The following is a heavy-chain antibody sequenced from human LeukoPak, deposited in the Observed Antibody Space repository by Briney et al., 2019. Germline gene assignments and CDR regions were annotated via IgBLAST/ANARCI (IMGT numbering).Heavy chain of an antibody. V-gene: IGHV1-2*02. Sequence: GASVKVSCKASGYTFTGYYMHWVRQAPGQGLEWMGWINPNSGGTNYAQKFQGRVTMTRDTSISTAYMELSRLRSDDTAVYYCARVDYYDSSGYYGFDYWGQGTLVTVSS. CDR2: INPNSGGT. CDR1: GYTFTGYY. CDR3: ARVDYYDSSGYYGFDY. J-gene: IGHJ4*02. D-gene: IGHD3-22*01.